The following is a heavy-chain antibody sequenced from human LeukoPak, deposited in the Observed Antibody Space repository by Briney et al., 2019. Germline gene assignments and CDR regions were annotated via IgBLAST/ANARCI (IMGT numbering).Heavy chain of an antibody. CDR3: ARDQEGFDY. Sequence: ATVKVSCKASGYTFTNNYLHWVRQAPGQGLEWMGMIYPRDGSTSYAQNFQGRVTVTRDTSTTTVHMELRGLRSEDTAVYYCARDQEGFDYWGQGTVVTVSS. V-gene: IGHV1-46*01. CDR1: GYTFTNNY. J-gene: IGHJ4*02. CDR2: IYPRDGST.